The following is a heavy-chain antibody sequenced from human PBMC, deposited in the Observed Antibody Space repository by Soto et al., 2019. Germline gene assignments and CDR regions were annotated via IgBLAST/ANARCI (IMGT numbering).Heavy chain of an antibody. J-gene: IGHJ3*02. CDR3: ARNLNVVVVAARDPDAFDI. Sequence: ASVKVSCKASGYTFTSYDINWVRQATGQGLEWMGWMNPNSGNTGYAQKFQGRVTITADESTSTAYVELSSLRSEDTAVYYCARNLNVVVVAARDPDAFDIWGQGTMVTVSS. CDR1: GYTFTSYD. V-gene: IGHV1-8*01. D-gene: IGHD2-15*01. CDR2: MNPNSGNT.